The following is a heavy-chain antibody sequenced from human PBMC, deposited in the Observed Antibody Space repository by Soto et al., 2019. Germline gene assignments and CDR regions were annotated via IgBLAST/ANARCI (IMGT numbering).Heavy chain of an antibody. CDR3: AKDPGSYYFDY. Sequence: PGGSLRLSCAASGFTFSSYGMHWVRQAPGKGLEWVAVISYDGSNKYYADSVKGRFTISRDNSKNTLYLQMNSLRAEDTAVYYCAKDPGSYYFDYWGQGTLVTVSS. CDR2: ISYDGSNK. V-gene: IGHV3-30*18. CDR1: GFTFSSYG. J-gene: IGHJ4*02.